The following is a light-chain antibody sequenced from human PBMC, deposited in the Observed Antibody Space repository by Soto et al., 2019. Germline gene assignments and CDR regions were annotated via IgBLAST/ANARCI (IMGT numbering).Light chain of an antibody. CDR2: KAS. CDR1: QSISSW. Sequence: DIQMTQSPSTLSASVGDRVTITCRASQSISSWLAWFQQKPGKPPKLLIYKASTLESGVPSTFSGSGSGTEFTLTISSLQPDDFATHFCQQYNSYPWTAGQGTKVESK. J-gene: IGKJ1*01. CDR3: QQYNSYPWT. V-gene: IGKV1-5*03.